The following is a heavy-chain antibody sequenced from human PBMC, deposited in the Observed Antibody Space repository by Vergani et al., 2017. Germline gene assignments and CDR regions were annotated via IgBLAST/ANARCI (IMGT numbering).Heavy chain of an antibody. V-gene: IGHV4-34*01. D-gene: IGHD4-11*01. Sequence: QVQLQQWGGGLLKPSETLSLTCVVNGGSFTSYHWTWIRQSPGEGLEWVGDIDHTGRPDYNPSLKSRLTMSVDKSRNQFSLTLNSVTATDTAIYFCARVNTETNGHLFCYNSMDVWGQGTAVTVS. J-gene: IGHJ6*02. CDR3: ARVNTETNGHLFCYNSMDV. CDR2: IDHTGRP. CDR1: GGSFTSYH.